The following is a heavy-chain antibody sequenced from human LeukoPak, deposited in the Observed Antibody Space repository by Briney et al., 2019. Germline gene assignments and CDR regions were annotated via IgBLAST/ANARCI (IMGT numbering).Heavy chain of an antibody. D-gene: IGHD3-22*01. CDR3: AITYYYGSSGTKNTYYYYGMDV. CDR1: GYTFTSYY. CDR2: INPSGGST. V-gene: IGHV1-46*01. J-gene: IGHJ6*02. Sequence: ASVKVSCKASGYTFTSYYMHWVRQAPGQGLEWMGIINPSGGSTSYAQKFQGRVTMTRDTSTSTVYMELSSLRSEDTAVYYCAITYYYGSSGTKNTYYYYGMDVWGQGTTVTVSS.